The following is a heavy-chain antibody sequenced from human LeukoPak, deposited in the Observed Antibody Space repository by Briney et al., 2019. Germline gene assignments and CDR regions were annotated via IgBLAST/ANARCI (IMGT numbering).Heavy chain of an antibody. J-gene: IGHJ2*01. CDR3: ARSGSGYSYERYWYFDL. CDR1: RFSFSNYA. CDR2: ISHDGINT. Sequence: GGSLRLSCAASRFSFSNYAMHWVRQDSGRGLEWLAVISHDGINTYYADSVKGRFTISRDNSKNTLYLQMNSLRAEDTAVYYCARSGSGYSYERYWYFDLWGRGTLVTVSS. D-gene: IGHD5-18*01. V-gene: IGHV3-30*03.